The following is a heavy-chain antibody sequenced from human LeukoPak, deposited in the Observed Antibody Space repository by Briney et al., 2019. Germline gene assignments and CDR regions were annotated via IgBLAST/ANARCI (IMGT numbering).Heavy chain of an antibody. D-gene: IGHD3-3*01. Sequence: ASVKVSCKASGYTFTSYDINWVRQATGQGLEWMGWMNPNSGNTGYAQKFQGRVTMTRNTSISTAYMEQSSLRSEDTAVYYCARRRGEWLPVNDYWGQGTLVTVSS. CDR3: ARRRGEWLPVNDY. CDR1: GYTFTSYD. V-gene: IGHV1-8*01. CDR2: MNPNSGNT. J-gene: IGHJ4*02.